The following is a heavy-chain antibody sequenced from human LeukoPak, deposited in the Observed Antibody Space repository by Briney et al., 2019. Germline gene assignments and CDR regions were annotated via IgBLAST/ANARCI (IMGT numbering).Heavy chain of an antibody. D-gene: IGHD6-19*01. J-gene: IGHJ4*02. CDR2: IYYSGST. Sequence: PSETLSLTCTVSGGSISGYYWSWIRQPPGKGPEWSGYIYYSGSTNYNPSLKSRVTISVDTPKNHFSLKLSSVTAADTAVYYCAGRSRSGWYYAYWGQGALVTVSS. CDR1: GGSISGYY. V-gene: IGHV4-59*01. CDR3: AGRSRSGWYYAY.